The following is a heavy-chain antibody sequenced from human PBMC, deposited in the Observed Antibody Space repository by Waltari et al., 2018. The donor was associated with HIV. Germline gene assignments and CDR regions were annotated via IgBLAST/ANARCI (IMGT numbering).Heavy chain of an antibody. V-gene: IGHV3-15*01. CDR1: GIPFTKAC. Sequence: EVHLVEFGGGWVKPGGSLRDSGTASGIPFTKACMSWVRQAPGKGLEWLGRIKSKNDGGTIDYAAPVKDRFTILRDDSKHTLYLEMSSLNIEDTGIYYCVTDAVAVPLDTAYWGQGTLVTVSS. J-gene: IGHJ4*02. CDR3: VTDAVAVPLDTAY. D-gene: IGHD2-21*01. CDR2: IKSKNDGGTI.